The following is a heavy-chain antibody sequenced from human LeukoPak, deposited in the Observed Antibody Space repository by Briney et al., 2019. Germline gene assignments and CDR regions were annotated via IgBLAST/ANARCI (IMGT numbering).Heavy chain of an antibody. D-gene: IGHD4-17*01. CDR1: GYTFTSYD. V-gene: IGHV1-8*01. CDR2: MNPNSGNT. Sequence: VASVKVSCTASGYTFTSYDINWVRQATGQGLEWMGWMNPNSGNTGYAQKFQGRVTMTRNTSISTAYMELSSLRSEDTAVYYCARIYGDHAGLGYWGQGTLVTVSS. CDR3: ARIYGDHAGLGY. J-gene: IGHJ4*02.